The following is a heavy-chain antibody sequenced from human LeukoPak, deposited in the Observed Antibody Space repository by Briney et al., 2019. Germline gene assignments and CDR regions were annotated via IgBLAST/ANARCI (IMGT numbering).Heavy chain of an antibody. Sequence: PGGSLRLSCAASGFTFSSYAMHWVRQAPGKGLEWVTFIRYDGSNEYYADSVKGRFTISRDNAKNTLYLQMNSLRAEDTAVYYCARGRAYYYYMDVWGKGTTVTISS. CDR1: GFTFSSYA. V-gene: IGHV3-30*02. J-gene: IGHJ6*03. CDR3: ARGRAYYYYMDV. CDR2: IRYDGSNE.